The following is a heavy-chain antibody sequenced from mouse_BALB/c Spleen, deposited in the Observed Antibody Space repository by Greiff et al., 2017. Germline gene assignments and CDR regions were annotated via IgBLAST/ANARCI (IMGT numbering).Heavy chain of an antibody. CDR2: IYPGDGDT. V-gene: IGHV1-87*01. D-gene: IGHD3-1*01. Sequence: VQLQQSGAELARPGASVKLSCKASGYTFTSYWMQWVKQRPGQGLEWIGAIYPGDGDTRYTQKFKGKATLTADKSSSTAYMQLSSLASEDSAVYYCARSGDYWGQGTSVTVSS. J-gene: IGHJ4*01. CDR1: GYTFTSYW. CDR3: ARSGDY.